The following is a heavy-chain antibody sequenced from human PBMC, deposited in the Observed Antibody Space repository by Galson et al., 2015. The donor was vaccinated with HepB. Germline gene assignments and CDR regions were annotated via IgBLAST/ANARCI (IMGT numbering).Heavy chain of an antibody. Sequence: SVKVSCKASGGTFSSYGISWVRQAPGQGLEWMGGIIPTFGIANYAQKFQGRVTITADESTSTAYMELSSLRSEDTAVYYCVRDIKGRIAAAVPNWFGPWGQGTLVTVSS. V-gene: IGHV1-69*13. CDR1: GGTFSSYG. CDR3: VRDIKGRIAAAVPNWFGP. J-gene: IGHJ5*02. CDR2: IIPTFGIA. D-gene: IGHD6-13*01.